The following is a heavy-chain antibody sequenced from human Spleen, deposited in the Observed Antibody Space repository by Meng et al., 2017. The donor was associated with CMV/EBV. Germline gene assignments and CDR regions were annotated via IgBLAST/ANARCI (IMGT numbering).Heavy chain of an antibody. CDR3: ASPRFLEWSLLDF. D-gene: IGHD3-3*01. Sequence: SETLSLTCTVSGAPISTYYWSWIRQPPGKGLEWIGDLYYSGSTNYSPSLKSRVTISGDTSNNQFSLKLSSVTAADTALYYCASPRFLEWSLLDFWGQGALVTVSS. J-gene: IGHJ4*02. CDR1: GAPISTYY. V-gene: IGHV4-59*01. CDR2: LYYSGST.